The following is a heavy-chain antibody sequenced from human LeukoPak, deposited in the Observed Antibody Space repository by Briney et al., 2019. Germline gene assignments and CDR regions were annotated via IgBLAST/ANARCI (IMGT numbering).Heavy chain of an antibody. CDR1: GFTVSSNY. CDR3: ARGYSYVWFDP. J-gene: IGHJ5*02. V-gene: IGHV3-66*01. CDR2: IYSGGST. D-gene: IGHD5-18*01. Sequence: PGGSLRLSCAASGFTVSSNYMSWVRQAPGKGLEWVSVIYSGGSTYYADSVKGRFTISRDNSKNTLYLQMNSLRAEDTAVYYCARGYSYVWFDPWGQGTLVTVSS.